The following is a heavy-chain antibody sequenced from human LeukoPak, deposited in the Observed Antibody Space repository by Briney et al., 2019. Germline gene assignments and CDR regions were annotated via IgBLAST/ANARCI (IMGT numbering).Heavy chain of an antibody. J-gene: IGHJ3*02. V-gene: IGHV3-7*03. Sequence: SGGSLRLSCAASGFTFSSYWMSWVRQAPGKGLEWVANIKQDGSEKYYVDSVKGRFTISRDNSKNTLYQQMNSLRAEDTAVYYCAKDLRIGVAGTKGAFDIWGQGTMVTVSS. CDR1: GFTFSSYW. CDR3: AKDLRIGVAGTKGAFDI. CDR2: IKQDGSEK. D-gene: IGHD6-19*01.